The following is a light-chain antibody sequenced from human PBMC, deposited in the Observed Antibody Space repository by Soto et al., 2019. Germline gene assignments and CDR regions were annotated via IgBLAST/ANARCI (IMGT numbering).Light chain of an antibody. CDR3: SSYSSTSTPWV. V-gene: IGLV2-14*01. Sequence: QSALTQPASVSGSPGQSITISCTGTSSDVGAYKFVSWYRHHPGRAPQVMIYEVTNRPSGVSSRFSGSKSGNTASLTISGLQPEDEGDYYCSSYSSTSTPWVFGGGTKVTDL. CDR2: EVT. J-gene: IGLJ3*02. CDR1: SSDVGAYKF.